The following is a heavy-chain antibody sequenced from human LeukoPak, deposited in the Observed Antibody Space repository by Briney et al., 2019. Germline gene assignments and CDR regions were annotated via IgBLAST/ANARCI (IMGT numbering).Heavy chain of an antibody. J-gene: IGHJ4*02. D-gene: IGHD1-1*01. V-gene: IGHV3-23*01. Sequence: GGALRLSCAASGFTFSSYAMSWVRQAPGRGVEGVSAISGSGGSTYYADSVKGRFTISRDNSKNTLYLQMNSLRAEDTAVYYCAKGGVERGSRRFDYWGQGTLVTVSS. CDR3: AKGGVERGSRRFDY. CDR2: ISGSGGST. CDR1: GFTFSSYA.